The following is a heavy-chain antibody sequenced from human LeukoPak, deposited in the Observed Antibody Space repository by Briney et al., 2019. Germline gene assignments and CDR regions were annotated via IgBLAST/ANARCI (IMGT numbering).Heavy chain of an antibody. V-gene: IGHV5-51*01. CDR2: IYPGDSDT. CDR3: ARCREYYYDSSGYVY. Sequence: GESLKISFKGSGXSFTSYWIGWVRQMPGKGLEWMGIIYPGDSDTRYSPSFQGQVTISADKSISTAHLQWSSLKASDTAMYYCARCREYYYDSSGYVYWGQGTLVTVSS. D-gene: IGHD3-22*01. CDR1: GXSFTSYW. J-gene: IGHJ4*02.